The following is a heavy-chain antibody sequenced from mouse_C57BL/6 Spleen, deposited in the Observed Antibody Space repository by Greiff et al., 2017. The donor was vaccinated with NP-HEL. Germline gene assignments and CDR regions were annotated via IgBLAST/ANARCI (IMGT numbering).Heavy chain of an antibody. D-gene: IGHD1-1*01. CDR1: GYAFSSSW. Sequence: QVTLKESGPELVKPGASVKISCKASGYAFSSSWMNWVKQRPGKGLEWIGRIYPGDGDTNYNGKFKGKATLTADKSSSTAYMQLSSLTSEDSAVYFCARDYGGSLRGFAYWGQGTLVTVSA. CDR2: IYPGDGDT. J-gene: IGHJ3*01. CDR3: ARDYGGSLRGFAY. V-gene: IGHV1-82*01.